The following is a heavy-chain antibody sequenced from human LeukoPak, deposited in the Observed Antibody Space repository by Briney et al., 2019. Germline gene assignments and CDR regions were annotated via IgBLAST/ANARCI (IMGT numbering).Heavy chain of an antibody. V-gene: IGHV3-23*01. CDR3: AKVSRTYFQE. CDR1: GFTFSSYA. Sequence: GGSLRLSCAASGFTFSSYAMIWVRQGPGKGLEWVSTISGTGASTYYADSVKGRFTISRDNSSDTLFLQMSSLRAEDTAVYYCAKVSRTYFQEWGQGARVTVS. CDR2: ISGTGAST. J-gene: IGHJ1*01. D-gene: IGHD2-8*01.